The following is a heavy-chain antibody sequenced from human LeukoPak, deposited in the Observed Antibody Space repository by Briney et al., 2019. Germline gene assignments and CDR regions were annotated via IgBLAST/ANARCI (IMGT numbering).Heavy chain of an antibody. J-gene: IGHJ6*02. CDR3: AREDLAGAGNYYYYGMDV. Sequence: SQTLSLTCAISGDSVSSNSAAWNWIRQSPSRGLEWLGRTYYRSKWYNDYAVSVKSRMTINPDTSKNRFSLQLNSVTPEDTAVYYCAREDLAGAGNYYYYGMDVWGQGTTVTVSS. CDR2: TYYRSKWYN. V-gene: IGHV6-1*01. D-gene: IGHD6-13*01. CDR1: GDSVSSNSAA.